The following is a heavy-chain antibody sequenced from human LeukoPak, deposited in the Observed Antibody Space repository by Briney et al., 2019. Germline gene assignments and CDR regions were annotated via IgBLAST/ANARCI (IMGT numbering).Heavy chain of an antibody. D-gene: IGHD3-10*01. CDR1: GGSINSGDYY. Sequence: PSETLSLTCTVSGGSINSGDYYWSWIRQPPGRGLEWIGYIYYSGSTYYNPSLESRVAIFLDTSKNQFSLKLSSVTAADTAVYYCARDPFGRGSGSKFDYWGQGTLVTVSS. CDR2: IYYSGST. J-gene: IGHJ4*02. V-gene: IGHV4-30-4*02. CDR3: ARDPFGRGSGSKFDY.